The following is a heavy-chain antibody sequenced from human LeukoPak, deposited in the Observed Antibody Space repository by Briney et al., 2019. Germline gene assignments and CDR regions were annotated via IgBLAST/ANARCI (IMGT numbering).Heavy chain of an antibody. CDR2: ISAYNGNT. Sequence: ASVKVPCKASGYTFTSYGISWVRQAPGQGLEWMGWISAYNGNTNYAQKLQGRVTMTTDTSTSTAYMELRSLRSDDTAVYYCAREGYYDSSGYRGVYYYYGMDVWGQGTTVTVSS. V-gene: IGHV1-18*01. D-gene: IGHD3-22*01. J-gene: IGHJ6*02. CDR3: AREGYYDSSGYRGVYYYYGMDV. CDR1: GYTFTSYG.